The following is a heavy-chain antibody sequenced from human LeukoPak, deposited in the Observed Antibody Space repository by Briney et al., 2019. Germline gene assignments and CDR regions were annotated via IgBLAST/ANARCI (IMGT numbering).Heavy chain of an antibody. J-gene: IGHJ3*02. CDR3: ARLARYHLLEASDI. D-gene: IGHD1-14*01. CDR2: ISAYDGGR. V-gene: IGHV1-18*01. CDR1: GYSFTSYG. Sequence: GASVKVSCKASGYSFTSYGFSWVRQAPGQGLEWLGWISAYDGGRNYEQKFQGRLTMTTETSTTTAYMELRSLRSDDTAVYYCARLARYHLLEASDIWGQGTMVTVSS.